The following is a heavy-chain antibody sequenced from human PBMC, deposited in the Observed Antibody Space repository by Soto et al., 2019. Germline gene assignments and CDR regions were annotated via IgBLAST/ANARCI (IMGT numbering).Heavy chain of an antibody. D-gene: IGHD4-17*01. CDR3: AREYYGNGDYDY. Sequence: QVQLMQSGAEVKKPGASVKVSCKATGYTFTGYYLHWVRQAPGQGLEWMGWIHPTSGGTRYAQKFEGWVTMTRDMSITTAHMELNRLKSDDTAVYYCAREYYGNGDYDYWGQGTLVTVSS. CDR1: GYTFTGYY. J-gene: IGHJ4*02. CDR2: IHPTSGGT. V-gene: IGHV1-2*04.